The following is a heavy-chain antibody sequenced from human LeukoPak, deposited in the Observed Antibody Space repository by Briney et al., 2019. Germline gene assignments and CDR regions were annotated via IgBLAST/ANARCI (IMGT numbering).Heavy chain of an antibody. CDR2: IYYTGST. D-gene: IGHD6-13*01. Sequence: SETLSLTCTVSGSPIRSYYRSWIRQPPGKGLEWIGYIYYTGSTNYSPSLKSRVTISVDTSKNQFSLRLSSVTAADTAIYYCARTGYSSTWSPLNHFDYWGQGLLVTVSS. CDR1: GSPIRSYY. CDR3: ARTGYSSTWSPLNHFDY. V-gene: IGHV4-59*08. J-gene: IGHJ4*02.